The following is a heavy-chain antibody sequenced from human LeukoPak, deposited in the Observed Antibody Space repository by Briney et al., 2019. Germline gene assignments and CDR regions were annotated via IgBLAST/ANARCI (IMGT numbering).Heavy chain of an antibody. CDR1: GFTFDDYA. J-gene: IGHJ4*02. CDR2: ISGDSDYT. V-gene: IGHV3-43*02. CDR3: AKGHGSRTGDFEY. Sequence: GGSLRLSCAASGFTFDDYAMHWVRQAPGMGLEWVSLISGDSDYTYYADSVKGRFTISRDNSKNSLYPQMNTLRTEDNALYYCAKGHGSRTGDFEYWGQGTLVTVSS. D-gene: IGHD3-10*01.